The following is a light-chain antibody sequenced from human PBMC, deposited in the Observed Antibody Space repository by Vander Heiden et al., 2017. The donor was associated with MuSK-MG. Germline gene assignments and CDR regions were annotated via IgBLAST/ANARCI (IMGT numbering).Light chain of an antibody. CDR2: EVS. CDR3: SSYTTSSTLLV. V-gene: IGLV2-14*01. Sequence: QSALTQPASVSGSPGQSITISSTGTVSDVGDYNYCSGYQQPPGKSPKLLIYEVSNRPSGVSHRFSGSKSGNTASLTISGLQAEDESDYYCSSYTTSSTLLVFGGGTKLTVL. J-gene: IGLJ2*01. CDR1: VSDVGDYNY.